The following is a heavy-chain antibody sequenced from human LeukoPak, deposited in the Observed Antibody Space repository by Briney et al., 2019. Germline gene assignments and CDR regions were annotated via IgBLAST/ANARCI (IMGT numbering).Heavy chain of an antibody. V-gene: IGHV3-74*01. J-gene: IGHJ4*02. CDR1: GFTFSSYW. Sequence: QPGGSLRLSCAASGFTFSSYWMHWVRQAPGKGLVWVSHINNGGSTPNYADSVKGRFTVSRDNAKNTLSLQMNSLRAEDTAVYYCARSGYYYDSSDLIDYWGQGTLVTVSS. CDR2: INNGGSTP. D-gene: IGHD3-22*01. CDR3: ARSGYYYDSSDLIDY.